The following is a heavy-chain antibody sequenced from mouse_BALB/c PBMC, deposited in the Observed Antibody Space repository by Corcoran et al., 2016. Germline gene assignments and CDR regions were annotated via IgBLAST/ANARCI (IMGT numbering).Heavy chain of an antibody. V-gene: IGHV1-26*01. CDR3: ARDYDYNFDY. J-gene: IGHJ2*01. D-gene: IGHD2-4*01. CDR2: INPNNGGT. Sequence: EVQLQQSGPEMVKPGASVKMSCKASGYTFNDYYMKWVKQSHGKSREWIGDINPNNGGTSYNQKVKCKATLTVDKSSSTAYMQLNSLTSEDSAVYYCARDYDYNFDYWGQGTTLTVSS. CDR1: GYTFNDYY.